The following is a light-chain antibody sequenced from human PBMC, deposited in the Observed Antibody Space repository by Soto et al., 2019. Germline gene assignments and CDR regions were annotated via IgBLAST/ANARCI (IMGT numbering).Light chain of an antibody. V-gene: IGLV2-11*01. CDR3: CSYAGSYTYV. CDR1: SSDVGGYNY. CDR2: DVS. Sequence: QSALTQPRSVSGSPGQSVTISCTGTSSDVGGYNYVSWYQQHPGKASKLMIYDVSKRPSGVPDRFSGSKSGNTASLTISGLQAEDEADYCCCSYAGSYTYVFGTGTKLTVL. J-gene: IGLJ1*01.